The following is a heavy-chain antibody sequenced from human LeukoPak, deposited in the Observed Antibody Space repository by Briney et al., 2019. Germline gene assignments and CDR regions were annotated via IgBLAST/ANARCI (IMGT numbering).Heavy chain of an antibody. CDR2: IYYSGST. J-gene: IGHJ5*02. D-gene: IGHD1-26*01. V-gene: IGHV4-59*01. Sequence: SETLSLTCTVSGGSISSSSCSWIRQPPGKGLEWIGYIYYSGSTNYNPSLESRVTLSVDMSKNQFSLKLNSVTAADTAVYYCASSGSGSYRWFDPWGQGTLVTVSS. CDR1: GGSISSSS. CDR3: ASSGSGSYRWFDP.